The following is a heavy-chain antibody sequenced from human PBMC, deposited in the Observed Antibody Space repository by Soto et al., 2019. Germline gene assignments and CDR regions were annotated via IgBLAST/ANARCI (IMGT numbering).Heavy chain of an antibody. J-gene: IGHJ5*02. CDR2: ISYDGSNK. Sequence: PGGSLRLSCAASGFTFSSYGMHWVRQAPGKGLEWVAVISYDGSNKYYADSVKGRFTISRDNSKNTLYLQMNSLGAEDTAVYYCAKDPGIWFGELVYWFDPWGQGTLVTVSS. D-gene: IGHD3-10*01. CDR3: AKDPGIWFGELVYWFDP. CDR1: GFTFSSYG. V-gene: IGHV3-30*18.